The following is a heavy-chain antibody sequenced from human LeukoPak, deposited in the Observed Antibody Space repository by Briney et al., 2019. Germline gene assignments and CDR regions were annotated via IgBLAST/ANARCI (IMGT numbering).Heavy chain of an antibody. CDR3: AKRGVVIRVILVGFHKEAYYFDS. CDR1: GITLSNYG. V-gene: IGHV3-23*01. D-gene: IGHD3-22*01. CDR2: ISDRGSRT. Sequence: GGSLRLSCAVSGITLSNYGMSWVRQAPGKGLEWVAGISDRGSRTNYADSVKGRFTISTDHPKNTLYLQMDSLRAEDTAVYFCAKRGVVIRVILVGFHKEAYYFDSWGQGALVTVSS. J-gene: IGHJ4*02.